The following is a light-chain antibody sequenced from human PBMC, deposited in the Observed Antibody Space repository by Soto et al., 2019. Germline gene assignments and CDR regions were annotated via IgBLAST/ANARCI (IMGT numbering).Light chain of an antibody. CDR1: KLGTKY. J-gene: IGLJ2*01. CDR3: QAWDRSTAV. V-gene: IGLV3-1*01. Sequence: SYELTQPPSVSVSPGQTANITCSGDKLGTKYACWYQQKPGRSPILVIYQDNKRPSGIPERYSGSNSGNTATLTISGTQAMDEADYYCQAWDRSTAVFGGGTKLAVL. CDR2: QDN.